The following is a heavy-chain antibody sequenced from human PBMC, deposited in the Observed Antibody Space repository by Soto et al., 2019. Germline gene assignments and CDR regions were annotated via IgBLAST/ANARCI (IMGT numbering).Heavy chain of an antibody. CDR3: ATTRGDYSNSGAFDY. V-gene: IGHV1-45*02. CDR1: GYTYTYRY. J-gene: IGHJ4*02. D-gene: IGHD4-4*01. CDR2: ITPFNGNT. Sequence: GSSVKVSCKAAGYTYTYRYLHWVRQAPGQALEWMGWITPFNGNTNYAQKFQDRVTITRDRSMSTAYMELSSLRSEDTAMYYCATTRGDYSNSGAFDYWGQGTLVTVS.